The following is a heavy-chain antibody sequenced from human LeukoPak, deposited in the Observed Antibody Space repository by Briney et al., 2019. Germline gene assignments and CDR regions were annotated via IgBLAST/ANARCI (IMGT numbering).Heavy chain of an antibody. CDR1: GGTFSSYA. V-gene: IGHV1-69*13. D-gene: IGHD3-10*01. CDR3: AREWITMVRGDAFDI. CDR2: IIPIFGTA. Sequence: SVKVSCKASGGTFSSYAISWVRQAPGQGLEWMGGIIPIFGTANYAQKFQGRVTITADESTSTAYMELSSLRPEDTAVYYCAREWITMVRGDAFDIWGQGTMVTVSS. J-gene: IGHJ3*02.